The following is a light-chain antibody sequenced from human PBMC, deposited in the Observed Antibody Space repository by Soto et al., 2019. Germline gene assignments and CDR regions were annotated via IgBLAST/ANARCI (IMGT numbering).Light chain of an antibody. CDR3: QTWGSGTVV. CDR2: LNSDGSH. Sequence: QSVLTQSPSASASLGASVKLTCTLSSGHSSYAIAWHQQQPEKGPRYLMKLNSDGSHSKGDGIPDRFSGSSSGAERYLTISSLQSEDEADYSCQTWGSGTVVFGGGTKVTVL. J-gene: IGLJ2*01. CDR1: SGHSSYA. V-gene: IGLV4-69*01.